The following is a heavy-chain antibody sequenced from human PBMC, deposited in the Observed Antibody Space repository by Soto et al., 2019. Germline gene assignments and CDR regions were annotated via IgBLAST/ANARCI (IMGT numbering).Heavy chain of an antibody. CDR1: GFTFTSSA. CDR2: IVVGSGNT. CDR3: AADLGGLRFLEWLLHHYYYYGMDV. V-gene: IGHV1-58*01. Sequence: SVKVSCKASGFTFTSSAVQWVRQARGQRLEWIGWIVVGSGNTNYAQKFQERVTITRDMSTSTAYMELSSLRSEDTAVYYCAADLGGLRFLEWLLHHYYYYGMDVWGQGTTVTVS. J-gene: IGHJ6*02. D-gene: IGHD3-3*01.